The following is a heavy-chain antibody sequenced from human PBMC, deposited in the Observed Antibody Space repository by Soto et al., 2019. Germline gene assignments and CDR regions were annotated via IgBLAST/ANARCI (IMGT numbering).Heavy chain of an antibody. J-gene: IGHJ4*02. V-gene: IGHV3-15*01. CDR2: IKSKIDGGTI. Sequence: EVQLVESGGGLVKPGGSLRLPCGTSGFTFSNAWMTWVRQAPGKGLEWVGRIKSKIDGGTIDYAAPVKGRFTISRDDSKDTMYLQMNNLRIEDTAVYYCAVAAAHSSDYWGQGTLVTVSS. CDR1: GFTFSNAW. CDR3: AVAAAHSSDY. D-gene: IGHD6-25*01.